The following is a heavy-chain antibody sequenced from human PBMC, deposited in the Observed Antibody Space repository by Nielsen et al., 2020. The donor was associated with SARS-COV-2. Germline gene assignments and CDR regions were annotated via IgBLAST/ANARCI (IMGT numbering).Heavy chain of an antibody. CDR3: ASLSGYGFLHFDY. Sequence: ASVKVSCKASGYTFTRHGMNWVRQAPGQGLEWMGWINTNTEEVTYAQGFKGRFVISMDTSLRTAYLQITRLKAEDTAVYYCASLSGYGFLHFDYWGQGTLVTVSS. CDR2: INTNTEEV. D-gene: IGHD3-22*01. CDR1: GYTFTRHG. J-gene: IGHJ4*02. V-gene: IGHV7-4-1*02.